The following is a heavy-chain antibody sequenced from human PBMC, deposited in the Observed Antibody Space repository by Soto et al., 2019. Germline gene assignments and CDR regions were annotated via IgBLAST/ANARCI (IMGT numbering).Heavy chain of an antibody. CDR1: GGTFSSYT. CDR3: ASEPSDGSEGAGWFDP. CDR2: IIPILGIA. D-gene: IGHD3-10*01. V-gene: IGHV1-69*02. J-gene: IGHJ5*02. Sequence: QVQLVQSGAEVKKPGSSVKVSCKASGGTFSSYTISWVRQAPGQGLEWMGRIIPILGIANYAQKFQGRVTITGDKFTSTAYMELSSLRSEDTAVYYCASEPSDGSEGAGWFDPWGQGTLVTVSS.